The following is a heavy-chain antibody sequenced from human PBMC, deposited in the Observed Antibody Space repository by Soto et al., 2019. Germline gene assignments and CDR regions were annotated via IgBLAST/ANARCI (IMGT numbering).Heavy chain of an antibody. CDR1: GGSFSGYY. D-gene: IGHD2-15*01. J-gene: IGHJ4*02. Sequence: SETLSLTCAVYGGSFSGYYWSWIRQPPGKGLEWIGEINHSGSTNYNPSLKSRVTISVDTSKNQFSLKLSSVTAADTAVYYCARYSVVAAWTHFDYWGQGTLVTVSS. CDR2: INHSGST. CDR3: ARYSVVAAWTHFDY. V-gene: IGHV4-34*01.